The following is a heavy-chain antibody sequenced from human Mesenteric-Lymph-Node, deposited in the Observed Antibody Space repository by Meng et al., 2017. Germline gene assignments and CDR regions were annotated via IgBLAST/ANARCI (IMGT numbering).Heavy chain of an antibody. J-gene: IGHJ4*02. CDR3: AGHIMGAVAYDY. D-gene: IGHD2-21*01. CDR2: ISGIT. Sequence: EVQLVGSGGGLVQPGGSLRLSCAASGITFSSYAMSWVRQAPGKGLEWVSAISGITYYADSVKGRFVMSRDNSKNMLFLQMNSLRAEDTAVYYCAGHIMGAVAYDYWGQGTLVTVSS. CDR1: GITFSSYA. V-gene: IGHV3-23*04.